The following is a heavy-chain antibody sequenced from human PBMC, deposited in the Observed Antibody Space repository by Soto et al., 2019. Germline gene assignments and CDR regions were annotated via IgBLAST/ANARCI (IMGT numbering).Heavy chain of an antibody. D-gene: IGHD4-17*01. CDR1: GFTFSDYY. Sequence: GSLRLSCAASGFTFSDYYMSWIRQAPGKGLEWVSYISSSGSAIYYADSVKGRFTISRDNAKNSLYLQMNSLRAEDTAVYYCARDRYGDKAFDYWGQGTLVTVSS. CDR2: ISSSGSAI. CDR3: ARDRYGDKAFDY. J-gene: IGHJ4*02. V-gene: IGHV3-11*01.